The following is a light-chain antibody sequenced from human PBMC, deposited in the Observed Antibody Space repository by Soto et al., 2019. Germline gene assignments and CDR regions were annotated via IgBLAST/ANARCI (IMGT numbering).Light chain of an antibody. CDR3: QHFYNYPLS. CDR1: QGISSA. V-gene: IGKV1D-13*01. Sequence: AIQLTQSPSSLSASVGDRVTITCRASQGISSALAWYQQKPGKAPKLLVYDASSLESAVPSRFSGSASGTDFTLTISSLQPEDFATYSCQHFYNYPLSFGGGTKVEIK. CDR2: DAS. J-gene: IGKJ4*01.